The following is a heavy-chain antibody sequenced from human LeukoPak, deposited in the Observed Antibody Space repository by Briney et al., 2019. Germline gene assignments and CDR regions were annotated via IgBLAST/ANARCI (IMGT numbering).Heavy chain of an antibody. CDR1: GYTFTSYH. CDR2: INPSEGST. J-gene: IGHJ6*02. Sequence: ASVKVSCKASGYTFTSYHIHWVRQVPGQGLEWMGVINPSEGSTDYAQKFQDRVSLTRDTSTSTVYMDLSRLRCEDTAVYYCARSDKMDVWGQGTTVTVPS. V-gene: IGHV1-46*01. CDR3: ARSDKMDV.